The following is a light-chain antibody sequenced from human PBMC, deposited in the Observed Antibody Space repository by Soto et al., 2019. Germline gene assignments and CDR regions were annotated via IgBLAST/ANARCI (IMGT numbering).Light chain of an antibody. CDR3: SSYTTTGTQV. V-gene: IGLV2-14*03. J-gene: IGLJ1*01. CDR2: DVS. CDR1: TSDVGGFDY. Sequence: QSVLTQPVSVSGSPGQSITLSCSGTTSDVGGFDYVSWYQQHPGKVPKLMIFDVSNRPSGVSDRFSGSKSGNTASLTISGLQAEDEADYYCSSYTTTGTQVFGTGTKLTVL.